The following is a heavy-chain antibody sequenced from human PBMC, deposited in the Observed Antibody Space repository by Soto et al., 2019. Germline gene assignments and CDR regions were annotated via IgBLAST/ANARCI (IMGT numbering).Heavy chain of an antibody. D-gene: IGHD6-13*01. CDR1: GHTFTDYY. CDR3: AKSVVAAAAPDS. V-gene: IGHV1-2*02. J-gene: IGHJ4*02. Sequence: SVKVSCKASGHTFTDYYLHWVRQAPGQGLEWMGWINPKSGAKNYAQKFQGRVTMTRDTSISATYMELSGLTSDDTAMYYCAKSVVAAAAPDSWGQGSLVTVSS. CDR2: INPKSGAK.